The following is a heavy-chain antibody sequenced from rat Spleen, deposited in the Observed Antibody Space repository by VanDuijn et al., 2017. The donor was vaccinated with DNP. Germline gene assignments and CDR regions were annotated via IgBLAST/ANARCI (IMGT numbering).Heavy chain of an antibody. CDR3: TRRGTTTGHWLAY. CDR1: GFTFSDYG. CDR2: ISSSSSTS. D-gene: IGHD1-10*01. V-gene: IGHV5-34*01. Sequence: EVQLVESGGGLVQPGRSLKLSCVASGFTFSDYGMNWIRQAPGKGLEWIAYISSSSSTSYYADTVKGRFTISRDDAKNTLYLQLSRLMSEDTAFYYCTRRGTTTGHWLAYWGQGTLVTVSS. J-gene: IGHJ3*01.